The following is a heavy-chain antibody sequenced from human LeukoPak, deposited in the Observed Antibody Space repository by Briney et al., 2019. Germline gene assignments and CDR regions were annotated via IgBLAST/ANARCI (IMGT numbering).Heavy chain of an antibody. J-gene: IGHJ4*02. CDR1: GFTFSSYA. Sequence: PGGSLRLSCAASGFTFSSYAMSWVRQAPGKGLEWVSAISGSGGSTYYADSVKGRFTISRDNSKNTLYLQMNSLRAEDTAVYYCATDPSGSYTGFDYWGQGTLVTVSS. V-gene: IGHV3-23*01. D-gene: IGHD1-26*01. CDR3: ATDPSGSYTGFDY. CDR2: ISGSGGST.